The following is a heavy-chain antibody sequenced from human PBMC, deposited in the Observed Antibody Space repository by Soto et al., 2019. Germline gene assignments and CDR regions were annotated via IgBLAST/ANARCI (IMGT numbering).Heavy chain of an antibody. D-gene: IGHD4-4*01. J-gene: IGHJ6*02. V-gene: IGHV3-30*18. Sequence: GESLKISCAASGFTFSSYGMHWVRQAPGKGLEWVAVISYDGSNKYYADSVKGRFTISRDNSKNTLYLQMNSLRAEDTAVYYCAKDYSNAYYYYGMDVWGQGTTVTVSS. CDR2: ISYDGSNK. CDR3: AKDYSNAYYYYGMDV. CDR1: GFTFSSYG.